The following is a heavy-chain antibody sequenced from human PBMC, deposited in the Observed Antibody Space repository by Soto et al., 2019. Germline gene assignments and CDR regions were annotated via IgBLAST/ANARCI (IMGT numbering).Heavy chain of an antibody. Sequence: GESLKISFTGSGYRFTSYCVGCVHQMTGKGLEWMGIIYPGDSDTRYSPSFQGQVTISADKSISTAYLQWSSLKASDTAMYYCARHGRGPIFGVVIADFYGMDVWGQGTTVTVS. D-gene: IGHD3-3*01. CDR2: IYPGDSDT. J-gene: IGHJ6*02. CDR3: ARHGRGPIFGVVIADFYGMDV. V-gene: IGHV5-51*07. CDR1: GYRFTSYC.